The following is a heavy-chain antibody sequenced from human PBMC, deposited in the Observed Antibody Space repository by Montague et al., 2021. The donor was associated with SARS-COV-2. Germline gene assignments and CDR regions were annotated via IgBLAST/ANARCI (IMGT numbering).Heavy chain of an antibody. D-gene: IGHD3-22*01. CDR1: GYPFTSYG. J-gene: IGHJ3*02. V-gene: IGHV1-18*01. CDR3: ARCAVVVITTCDAFDI. Sequence: SGKLSCKASGYPFTSYGISWVRQAPGQGLEWMGWISAYNGSTNYAQKLQGRVTMTTDTSTSTACMELRSLRSDDTAVYYCARCAVVVITTCDAFDIWGQGTMCTVSS. CDR2: ISAYNGST.